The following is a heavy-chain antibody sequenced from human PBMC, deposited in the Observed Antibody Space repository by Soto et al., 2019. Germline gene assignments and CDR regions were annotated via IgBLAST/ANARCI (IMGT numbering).Heavy chain of an antibody. CDR1: GDTFSFYT. J-gene: IGHJ4*02. CDR3: AAIYGSGYRAFDY. Sequence: QVQLVQSGTEVKKPGSSVKVSCKASGDTFSFYTINWVRQAPGLGLEWVGRINPIVSMSNYAQKFQGIVSITADKSTSTASMEVRSLRSDDTAMYLCAAIYGSGYRAFDYWGQGALVIVSS. D-gene: IGHD3-10*01. V-gene: IGHV1-69*02. CDR2: INPIVSMS.